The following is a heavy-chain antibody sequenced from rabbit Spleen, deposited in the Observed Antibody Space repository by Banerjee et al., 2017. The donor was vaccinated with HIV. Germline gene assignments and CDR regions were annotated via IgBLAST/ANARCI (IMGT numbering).Heavy chain of an antibody. CDR2: ILVSSGST. D-gene: IGHD4-1*01. J-gene: IGHJ4*01. CDR3: AKTHSSVDNRSFKL. Sequence: QEQLVESGGGLVQPEGFLTLTCTPSGFSFSSSFYMCWVRQAPGKGLEWIGCILVSSGSTYYASWAKGRFTISKTSSTTVTLQMTSLTAADTATYFCAKTHSSVDNRSFKLWGPGTLVTVS. CDR1: GFSFSSSFY. V-gene: IGHV1S45*01.